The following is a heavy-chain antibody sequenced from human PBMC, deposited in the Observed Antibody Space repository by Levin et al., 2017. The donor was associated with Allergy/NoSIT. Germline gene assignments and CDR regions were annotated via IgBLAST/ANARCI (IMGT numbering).Heavy chain of an antibody. CDR1: GFTFSSYT. CDR3: ARDRRQQLVPYYFDY. D-gene: IGHD6-13*01. V-gene: IGHV3-48*01. Sequence: AGGSLRLSCAASGFTFSSYTMNWVRQAPGKGLEWVSYISSGGSAIYYADSVKGRFTISRDNANNSLYLQMNSLRAEDTAVYYCARDRRQQLVPYYFDYWGQGTLVTVSS. CDR2: ISSGGSAI. J-gene: IGHJ4*02.